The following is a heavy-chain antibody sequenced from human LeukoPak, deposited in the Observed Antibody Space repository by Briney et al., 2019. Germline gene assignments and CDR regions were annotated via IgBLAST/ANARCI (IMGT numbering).Heavy chain of an antibody. CDR1: GGTFSSYA. CDR2: INPSGGST. J-gene: IGHJ4*02. D-gene: IGHD1-14*01. CDR3: ARDLTGGANGY. V-gene: IGHV1-46*01. Sequence: ASEKVSCKASGGTFSSYAISWVRQAPGQGLEWMGIINPSGGSTSYAQKFQGRVTMTRDTSTSTVYMELSSLRSEDTAVYYCARDLTGGANGYWGQGTLVTVSS.